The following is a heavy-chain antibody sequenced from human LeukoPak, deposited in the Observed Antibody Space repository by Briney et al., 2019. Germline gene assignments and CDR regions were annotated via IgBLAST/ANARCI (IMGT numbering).Heavy chain of an antibody. D-gene: IGHD3-3*01. Sequence: PGGSLRLSCAASGFTFSSHWMHWVRQVPGEGLVWVSSIDSDGSTTNYADSVKGRCTISRDNARNTLYLQMNGLSAEDTAVYYCARDWDDSDLFDYWGQGTLVTVSS. CDR1: GFTFSSHW. J-gene: IGHJ4*02. CDR2: IDSDGSTT. V-gene: IGHV3-74*01. CDR3: ARDWDDSDLFDY.